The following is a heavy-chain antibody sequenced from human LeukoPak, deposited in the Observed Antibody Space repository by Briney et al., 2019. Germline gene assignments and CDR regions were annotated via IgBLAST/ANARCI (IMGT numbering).Heavy chain of an antibody. V-gene: IGHV1-2*02. J-gene: IGHJ4*02. CDR3: ARDMTSRIAAAHVYSY. D-gene: IGHD6-13*01. CDR2: INPNSGGT. CDR1: GYTFTGYY. Sequence: VASVKVSCKASGYTFTGYYMHWGRHAPGQGLDWMGSINPNSGGTNYAQKFQGRVTMTRDTSISTAYMELSRLRSDATAVYYCARDMTSRIAAAHVYSYWGQGTLVTVSS.